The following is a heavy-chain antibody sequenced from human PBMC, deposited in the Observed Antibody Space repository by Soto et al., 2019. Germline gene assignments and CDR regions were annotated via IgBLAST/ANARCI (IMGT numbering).Heavy chain of an antibody. J-gene: IGHJ4*02. V-gene: IGHV4-34*01. CDR3: ARGPPASDH. CDR2: INHSGST. Sequence: LSLTLACYGWSFSGYYWSWIRQPPGKGLEWIGEINHSGSTNYTPSLKSRVTIPVDTSKNQFSLKLSSVTAAATAVYYCARGPPASDHWGPVPMTPVST. CDR1: GWSFSGYY.